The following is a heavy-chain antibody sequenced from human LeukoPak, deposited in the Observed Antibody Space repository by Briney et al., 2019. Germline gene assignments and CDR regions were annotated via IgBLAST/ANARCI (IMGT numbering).Heavy chain of an antibody. V-gene: IGHV4-59*01. J-gene: IGHJ3*02. CDR1: GGSISSYY. D-gene: IGHD3-22*01. Sequence: KPSETLSLTCTVSGGSISSYYWSWIRQPPGKGLEWIGYIYYSGSTNYNPSLKSRVTISVDTSKNQFSLKLSSVTAADTAVYYCARVTYYYDSSGYYYGDAFDIWGQGTMVTVSS. CDR2: IYYSGST. CDR3: ARVTYYYDSSGYYYGDAFDI.